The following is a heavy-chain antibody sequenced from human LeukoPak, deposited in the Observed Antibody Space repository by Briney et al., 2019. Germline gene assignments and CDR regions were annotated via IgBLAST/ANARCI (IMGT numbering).Heavy chain of an antibody. CDR3: ARETDIVDY. CDR1: GFTFSSYS. J-gene: IGHJ4*02. V-gene: IGHV3-48*01. CDR2: ISSSSSTI. Sequence: GGSLRLSCAASGFTFSSYSMNWVRQAPGKGLEWVSYISSSSSTIYYADSVKGRFTISRDNAKNSLYLQMNSLRAEDTAVYYCARETDIVDYWGQGTLVTVSS. D-gene: IGHD2-15*01.